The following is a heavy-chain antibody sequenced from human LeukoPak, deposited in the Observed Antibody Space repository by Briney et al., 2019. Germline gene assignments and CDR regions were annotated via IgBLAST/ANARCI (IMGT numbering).Heavy chain of an antibody. CDR2: ISGSGGST. J-gene: IGHJ4*02. CDR1: GFTFSSYA. V-gene: IGHV3-23*01. CDR3: AKGPIANGYYSEY. D-gene: IGHD6-13*01. Sequence: PGGSLRLSCAASGFTFSSYAMSWVRQAPGKGLEWVSTISGSGGSTYYADSVKGRFTISRDNSKNTLYLQMNSLRAEDTAVYYCAKGPIANGYYSEYWGQGSLVTVSS.